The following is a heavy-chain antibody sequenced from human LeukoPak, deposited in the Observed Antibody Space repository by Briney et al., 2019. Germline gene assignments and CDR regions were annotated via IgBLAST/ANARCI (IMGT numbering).Heavy chain of an antibody. J-gene: IGHJ6*02. D-gene: IGHD3-22*01. Sequence: PSETLSLTCTVSGGSFGSSSYYWGWIRQPPGKGLEWIASIYYTGSTYYNPSLKSRVTISGDTSRNQFSLWPTSVSAADTAVYYCARLYYDGWGGLDVWGQGTTVIVSS. CDR1: GGSFGSSSYY. V-gene: IGHV4-39*01. CDR2: IYYTGST. CDR3: ARLYYDGWGGLDV.